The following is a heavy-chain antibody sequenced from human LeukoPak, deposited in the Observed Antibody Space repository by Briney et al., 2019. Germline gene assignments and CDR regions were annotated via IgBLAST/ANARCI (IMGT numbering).Heavy chain of an antibody. CDR2: ISSSGSTK. CDR3: VRETRWFDP. J-gene: IGHJ5*02. V-gene: IGHV3-11*04. CDR1: GFTFSDYY. Sequence: GGSLRLSCAASGFTFSDYYMSWIRQAPGKGLEWVSYISSSGSTKYYADSVKGRSTISRDNAKNSLYLQVNSLRAEDTAVYYCVRETRWFDPWGQGTLVTVSS.